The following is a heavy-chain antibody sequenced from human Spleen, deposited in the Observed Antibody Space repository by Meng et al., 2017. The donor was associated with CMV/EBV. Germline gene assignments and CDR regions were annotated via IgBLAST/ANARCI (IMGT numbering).Heavy chain of an antibody. J-gene: IGHJ5*02. D-gene: IGHD2-2*01. CDR2: ISSSGTTV. Sequence: GESLKISCAASGFTFSSYCMNWVRQAPGKGLEWVSYISSSGTTVYYADSVKGRFIISRDNAKDSLYLQMNSLRAEDTAVYYCARDRTYCSSTSCFPHNWFDPWGQGTLVTVSS. CDR3: ARDRTYCSSTSCFPHNWFDP. CDR1: GFTFSSYC. V-gene: IGHV3-48*04.